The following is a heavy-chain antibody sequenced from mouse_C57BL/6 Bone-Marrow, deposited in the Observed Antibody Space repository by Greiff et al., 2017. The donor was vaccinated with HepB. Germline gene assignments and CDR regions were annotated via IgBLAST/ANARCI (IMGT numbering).Heavy chain of an antibody. CDR2: IYPRSGNT. J-gene: IGHJ3*01. Sequence: QVQLKQSGAELARPGASVKLSCKASGYTFTSYGISWVKQRTGQGLEWIGEIYPRSGNTYYNEKFKGKATLTADKSSSTAYMELRSLTSEDSAVYFCARAGGGRFAYWGQGTLVTVSA. CDR1: GYTFTSYG. V-gene: IGHV1-81*01. CDR3: ARAGGGRFAY.